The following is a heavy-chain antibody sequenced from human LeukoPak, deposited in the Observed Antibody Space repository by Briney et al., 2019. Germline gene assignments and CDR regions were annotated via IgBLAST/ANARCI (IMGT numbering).Heavy chain of an antibody. V-gene: IGHV3-9*01. CDR3: AKDTADYYDSSGYPDY. Sequence: GRSLRLSCAASGFTFDDYAMHWVRQAPGKGLEWVSGISWNSGSIGYADSVKGRFTISRDNAKNSLYLQMNSLRAEDTALYYCAKDTADYYDSSGYPDYWGQGTLVTVSS. CDR1: GFTFDDYA. CDR2: ISWNSGSI. D-gene: IGHD3-22*01. J-gene: IGHJ4*02.